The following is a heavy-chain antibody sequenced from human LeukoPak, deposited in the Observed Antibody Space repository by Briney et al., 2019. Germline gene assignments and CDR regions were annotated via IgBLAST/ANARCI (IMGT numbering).Heavy chain of an antibody. Sequence: GASVKVSCKASGYTFTSYGISWVRQASGQGLEWMGWISAYNGNTNYAQKLQGRVTMTTDTSTSTAYMELRSLRSDDTAVYYCARDTFIRDFWSGYSTLNFDYWGQGTLVTVSS. J-gene: IGHJ4*02. CDR1: GYTFTSYG. CDR3: ARDTFIRDFWSGYSTLNFDY. D-gene: IGHD3-3*01. V-gene: IGHV1-18*01. CDR2: ISAYNGNT.